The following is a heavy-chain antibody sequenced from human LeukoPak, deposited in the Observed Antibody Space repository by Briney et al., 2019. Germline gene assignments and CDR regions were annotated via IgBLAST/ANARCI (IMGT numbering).Heavy chain of an antibody. CDR2: IYYSGSA. J-gene: IGHJ4*02. V-gene: IGHV4-39*01. CDR3: ARSSTVTTYPRFDY. Sequence: PSETLSLTCAVSGGSISSSNWWSWVRQPPGKGLEWVGSIYYSGSAYYNPSLKSRVTISVDTSKNQFSLKLSSVTAADTAVYYCARSSTVTTYPRFDYWGQGTLVTVSS. D-gene: IGHD4-17*01. CDR1: GGSISSSNW.